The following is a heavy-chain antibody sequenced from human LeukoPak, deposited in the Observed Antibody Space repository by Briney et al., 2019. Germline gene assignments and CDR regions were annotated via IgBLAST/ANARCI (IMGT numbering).Heavy chain of an antibody. D-gene: IGHD6-13*01. CDR3: AGSWSPYDAFDI. V-gene: IGHV3-48*03. Sequence: GGSLRLSCAASGFTFSSYEMNWVRQAPGKGLEWISFIDGSGRPIYYADSVKGRFTMSRDNAKNSLYLQMNSLRAEDTAVYYCAGSWSPYDAFDIWGQGTMVSVSS. J-gene: IGHJ3*02. CDR1: GFTFSSYE. CDR2: IDGSGRPI.